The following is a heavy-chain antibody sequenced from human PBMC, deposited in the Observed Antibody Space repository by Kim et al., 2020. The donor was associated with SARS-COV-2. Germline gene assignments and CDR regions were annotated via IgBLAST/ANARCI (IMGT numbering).Heavy chain of an antibody. CDR2: ISSDGGST. J-gene: IGHJ4*02. V-gene: IGHV3-64D*06. CDR3: VSEREQRIYGVIPNLDD. Sequence: GGSLRLSCSASGFTFNSYAMHWVRQAPGKGLEYLSAISSDGGSTYYADSVRGRFTISRDNSRNTLYLQMSSLRAEDTAVYYCVSEREQRIYGVIPNLDDWGRGPLVTVST. D-gene: IGHD3-3*01. CDR1: GFTFNSYA.